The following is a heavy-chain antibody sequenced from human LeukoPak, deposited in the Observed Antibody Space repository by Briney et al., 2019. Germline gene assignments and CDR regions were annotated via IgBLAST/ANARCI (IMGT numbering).Heavy chain of an antibody. D-gene: IGHD3-22*01. V-gene: IGHV3-7*01. J-gene: IGHJ4*02. CDR2: MKEDGSDV. Sequence: GSLRLSCTASGFDFNVQTMSWVRQAPGKGLAWVTRMKEDGSDVHYVDSVKGRFTISRDNPKNALYLQMNRLRAEDTAVYYCARDSYDSSGYYYVIDYWGQGTLVTVSS. CDR1: GFDFNVQT. CDR3: ARDSYDSSGYYYVIDY.